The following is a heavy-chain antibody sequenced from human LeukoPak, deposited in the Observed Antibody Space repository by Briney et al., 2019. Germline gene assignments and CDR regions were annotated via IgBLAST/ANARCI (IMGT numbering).Heavy chain of an antibody. V-gene: IGHV4-31*03. CDR1: GGSISSGGYY. CDR2: IYYSGST. CDR3: ARDKAYSRSYNIPRQSPTKNRASYGMDV. J-gene: IGHJ6*02. Sequence: SETLSLTCTVSGGSISSGGYYWSWIRQHPGKGLEWIGYIYYSGSTYYNPSLKSRVTISVDTSKNQFSLKLSSVTAADTAVYYCARDKAYSRSYNIPRQSPTKNRASYGMDVWGQGTTVTVSS. D-gene: IGHD3-10*01.